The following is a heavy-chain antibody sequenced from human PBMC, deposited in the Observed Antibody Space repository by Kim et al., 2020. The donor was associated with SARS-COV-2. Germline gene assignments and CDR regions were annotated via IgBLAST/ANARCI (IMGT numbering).Heavy chain of an antibody. CDR1: GFTFSSYA. D-gene: IGHD3-10*01. J-gene: IGHJ3*02. CDR3: ANTARYYGSGAPDAFDI. CDR2: IYSGGSST. Sequence: GGSLRLSCAASGFTFSSYAMSWVRQAPGKGLEWVSVIYSGGSSTYYADSVKGRFTISRDNSKNTLYPQMNSLRAEDTAVYYCANTARYYGSGAPDAFDIWGQGTMVTVSS. V-gene: IGHV3-23*03.